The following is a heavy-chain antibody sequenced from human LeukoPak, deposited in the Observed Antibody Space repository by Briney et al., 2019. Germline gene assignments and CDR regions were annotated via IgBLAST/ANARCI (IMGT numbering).Heavy chain of an antibody. V-gene: IGHV4-39*01. CDR1: GGPISSSSHY. J-gene: IGHJ4*02. CDR2: IYYSGST. Sequence: PSETLSLTCTVSGGPISSSSHYWGWIRQPPGKGLEWIGSIYYSGSTYYNPSLKSRVTISVDTSKNQFSLKLSSVTAADTAVYYCARTIVGAPDYWGQGTLVTVSS. CDR3: ARTIVGAPDY. D-gene: IGHD1-26*01.